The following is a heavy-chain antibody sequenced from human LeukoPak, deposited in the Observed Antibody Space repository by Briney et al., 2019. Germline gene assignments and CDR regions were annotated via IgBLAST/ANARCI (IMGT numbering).Heavy chain of an antibody. D-gene: IGHD3-16*01. CDR2: ISAYNGNT. CDR1: GYTFTSYG. CDR3: ARDQDYVWGSPRLLFDY. Sequence: SVKVSCKASGYTFTSYGISWLRPAPGQGLEWMGWISAYNGNTNYAQKLQGRVTITTDTSTTTAYMELRSLRSDDTAVYYCARDQDYVWGSPRLLFDYWGQGTLVTVSS. J-gene: IGHJ4*02. V-gene: IGHV1-18*01.